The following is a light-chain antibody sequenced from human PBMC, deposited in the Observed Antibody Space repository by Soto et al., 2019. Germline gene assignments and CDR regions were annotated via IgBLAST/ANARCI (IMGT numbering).Light chain of an antibody. Sequence: IVMTQSPATLSVSPGERVTFSCRASQGINRKLAWYQHKAGQAPRLLISGASTGATGIPARFSGRGSGTEFTLTINSLQSEDSAVYYCQQYHTWPVTFGGGTKVEI. J-gene: IGKJ4*01. V-gene: IGKV3-15*01. CDR1: QGINRK. CDR3: QQYHTWPVT. CDR2: GAS.